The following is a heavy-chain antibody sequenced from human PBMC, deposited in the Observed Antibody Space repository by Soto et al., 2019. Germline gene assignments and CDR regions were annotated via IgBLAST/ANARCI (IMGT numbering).Heavy chain of an antibody. J-gene: IGHJ4*02. CDR3: ARDYSSYGPFDY. D-gene: IGHD5-18*01. Sequence: EVQLVESGGGLVQPGGSLRLSCAASGFTFSSYSMNWVRQAPGMGLEWVSYISISSSTIYYADSVKGRFTISRDNAKNSLYLQMNSLRAEDTAVYYCARDYSSYGPFDYWGQGTLVTVSS. CDR1: GFTFSSYS. CDR2: ISISSSTI. V-gene: IGHV3-48*01.